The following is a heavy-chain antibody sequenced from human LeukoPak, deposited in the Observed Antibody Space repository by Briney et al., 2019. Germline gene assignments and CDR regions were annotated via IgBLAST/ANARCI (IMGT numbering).Heavy chain of an antibody. J-gene: IGHJ4*02. CDR2: IYPGDSDT. V-gene: IGHV5-51*01. CDR3: ARQLDYYDSSGYYDY. Sequence: GESLKISCQGSGYSFTSYWIGWVRQMPGKGLEWMGIIYPGDSDTRYSPSFQGQVTISADKSISTAYLQWSSLKASDTAMYYCARQLDYYDSSGYYDYWGQGTLVTVSS. CDR1: GYSFTSYW. D-gene: IGHD3-22*01.